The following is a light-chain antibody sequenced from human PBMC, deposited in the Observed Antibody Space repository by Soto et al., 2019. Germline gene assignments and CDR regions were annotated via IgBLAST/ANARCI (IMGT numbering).Light chain of an antibody. CDR1: QSIGSW. CDR3: QQYDTYWT. J-gene: IGKJ1*01. Sequence: DIQMTQSPSTLSASVGDRVTLTCRASQSIGSWLAWYQQKPGKAPKLLIYDASRLGSGVPSRFSGSGSGTEFTLTISRLQPDDSATYYCQQYDTYWTFGQGTKVET. V-gene: IGKV1-5*01. CDR2: DAS.